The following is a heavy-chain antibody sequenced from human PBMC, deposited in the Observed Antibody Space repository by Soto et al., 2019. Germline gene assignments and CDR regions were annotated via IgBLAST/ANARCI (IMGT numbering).Heavy chain of an antibody. CDR2: INTYNGNT. J-gene: IGHJ6*02. V-gene: IGHV1-18*04. Sequence: ASVKVSCKASGYSFTSYYMHWVRQAPGQGLEWMGWINTYNGNTNYAQNLQGRVTLTTDTSTSTAYMELTSLRSNDTAIYYCAMVDVYVTPSPQDVWGQGTTVTVSS. CDR1: GYSFTSYY. D-gene: IGHD3-16*01. CDR3: AMVDVYVTPSPQDV.